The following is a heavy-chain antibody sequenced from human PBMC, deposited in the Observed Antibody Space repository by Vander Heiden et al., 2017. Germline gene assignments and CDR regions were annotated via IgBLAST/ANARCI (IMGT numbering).Heavy chain of an antibody. CDR3: ATVLTGYYTDERAYFDY. Sequence: QVQLVQSGAEVKKPGASVKVSCKVSGYTLTELSMHWVRPAPGNGLEWMGGFDPEDGETIYAQKCQGRVTMTEDTSTDTAYMELSSLRSEDTAVYYGATVLTGYYTDERAYFDYWGQGTLVTVSS. CDR1: GYTLTELS. D-gene: IGHD3-9*01. CDR2: FDPEDGET. J-gene: IGHJ4*02. V-gene: IGHV1-24*01.